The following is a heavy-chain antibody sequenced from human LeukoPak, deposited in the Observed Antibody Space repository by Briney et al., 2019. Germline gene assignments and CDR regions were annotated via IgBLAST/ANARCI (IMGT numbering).Heavy chain of an antibody. CDR1: GFTFSSYS. D-gene: IGHD3-10*01. J-gene: IGHJ3*02. Sequence: GGSLRLSCAASGFTFSSYSMNWVSQAPGKGLEWVSYISSSGSTIYYADSVKGRFTISRDNAKNSLYLQMNSLRAEDTAVYYCTRDRGHGFDFDIWGQGTTVTVSS. CDR2: ISSSGSTI. V-gene: IGHV3-48*01. CDR3: TRDRGHGFDFDI.